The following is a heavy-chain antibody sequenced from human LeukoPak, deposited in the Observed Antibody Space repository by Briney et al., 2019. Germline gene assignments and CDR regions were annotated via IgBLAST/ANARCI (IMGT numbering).Heavy chain of an antibody. J-gene: IGHJ4*02. CDR3: ARVRQQLADY. V-gene: IGHV1-46*01. CDR2: INPGGDNT. Sequence: ASVKVSCKASGYTFTNYYIHWVRQAPGQGLEWMGLINPGGDNTNYAQNFQGRVTMTTDTSTSTAYMELRSLRSDDTAVYYCARVRQQLADYWGQGTLVTVSS. CDR1: GYTFTNYY. D-gene: IGHD6-13*01.